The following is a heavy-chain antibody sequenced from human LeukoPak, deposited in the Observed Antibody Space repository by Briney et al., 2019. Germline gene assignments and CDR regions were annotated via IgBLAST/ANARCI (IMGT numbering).Heavy chain of an antibody. V-gene: IGHV3-48*03. CDR3: AELGITMIGGV. CDR1: GFTFSSYE. D-gene: IGHD3-10*02. Sequence: GGSQRLSCAASGFTFSSYEMNWVRQAPGKGLERVSYISSSGSTIYYADSVKGRFTISRDNAKNSLYLQMDSLRAEDTAVYYCAELGITMIGGVWGKGTTVTISS. J-gene: IGHJ6*04. CDR2: ISSSGSTI.